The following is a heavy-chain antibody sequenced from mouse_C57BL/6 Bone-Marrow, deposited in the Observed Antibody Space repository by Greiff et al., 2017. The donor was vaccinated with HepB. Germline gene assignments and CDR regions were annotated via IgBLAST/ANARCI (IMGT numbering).Heavy chain of an antibody. Sequence: EVKLMESGGDLVKPGGSLKLSCAASGFTFSSYGMSWVRQTPDKRLEWVATISSGGSYTYYPDSVKGRFTISRDNAKNTLYLQMSSLKSEDTAMYYCAPYYYGSPWFAYWGQGTLVTVSA. V-gene: IGHV5-6*01. CDR2: ISSGGSYT. CDR3: APYYYGSPWFAY. D-gene: IGHD1-1*01. J-gene: IGHJ3*01. CDR1: GFTFSSYG.